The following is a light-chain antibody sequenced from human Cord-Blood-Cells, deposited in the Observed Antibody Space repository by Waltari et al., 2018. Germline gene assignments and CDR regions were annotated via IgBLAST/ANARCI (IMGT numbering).Light chain of an antibody. CDR3: SSYTSSSTLV. CDR1: SSDVGGYNY. Sequence: QSALTQPASVSGSPGQSITIPCTGPSSDVGGYNYVSWYQQHPGKAPKLRIYDVSNRPSGGSNRFSGSKSGNAASLTISGLQAEDEADYYCSSYTSSSTLVFGGGTKLTVL. CDR2: DVS. J-gene: IGLJ2*01. V-gene: IGLV2-14*01.